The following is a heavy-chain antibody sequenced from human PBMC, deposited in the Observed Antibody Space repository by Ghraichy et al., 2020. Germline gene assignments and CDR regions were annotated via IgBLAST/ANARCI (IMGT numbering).Heavy chain of an antibody. Sequence: GESLNISCEVSGFTFTSHWMHWVRQAPGKGLVWVSRINTDGSTTNYADSVKGRFTISRDNDKNTVYLQMNSLRAEDTAVYYCARARRILTTRTRYFDLWGRGTLITVSS. CDR1: GFTFTSHW. D-gene: IGHD1-14*01. CDR3: ARARRILTTRTRYFDL. CDR2: INTDGSTT. V-gene: IGHV3-74*01. J-gene: IGHJ2*01.